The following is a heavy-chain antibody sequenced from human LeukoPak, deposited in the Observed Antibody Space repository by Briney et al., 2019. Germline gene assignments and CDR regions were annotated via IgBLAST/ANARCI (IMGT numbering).Heavy chain of an antibody. J-gene: IGHJ3*02. D-gene: IGHD3-3*01. CDR2: IIPIFGTA. CDR3: ARSRDWSGYNMGAFDI. Sequence: SVKVSCKASGGTFSSYAISWVRQAPGQGLERMGGIIPIFGTANYAQKFQGRVTITADESTSTAYKELSSLRSEGTAVYYCARSRDWSGYNMGAFDIWGQGTMVTVSS. CDR1: GGTFSSYA. V-gene: IGHV1-69*13.